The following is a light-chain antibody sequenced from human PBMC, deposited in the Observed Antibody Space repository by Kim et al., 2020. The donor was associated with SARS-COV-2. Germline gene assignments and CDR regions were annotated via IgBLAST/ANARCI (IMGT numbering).Light chain of an antibody. J-gene: IGLJ3*02. CDR1: SSDIGAYNY. CDR2: DVS. Sequence: QSALTQPASVSGSPGQSITISCTGTSSDIGAYNYVSWYQQHPGKAPKLMIFDVSYRPSGVSNRFSGSKSGNTASLTISGLQAEDEADYYCLSITTSSTLMFGGGTKVTVL. CDR3: LSITTSSTLM. V-gene: IGLV2-14*03.